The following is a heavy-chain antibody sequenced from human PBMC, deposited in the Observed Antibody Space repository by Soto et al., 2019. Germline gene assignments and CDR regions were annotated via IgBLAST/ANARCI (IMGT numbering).Heavy chain of an antibody. CDR3: ARGGRGAFDL. CDR1: GYTFTNYY. D-gene: IGHD2-15*01. J-gene: IGHJ3*01. CDR2: INPTGGGT. V-gene: IGHV1-46*01. Sequence: ASVKVSCKASGYTFTNYYIHWVRQAPGQGLEWMGIINPTGGGTGFAQKFQGRVAMTSDTSTSTVYMELTSMRSEERAVYYCARGGRGAFDLWGQGTMVTVSS.